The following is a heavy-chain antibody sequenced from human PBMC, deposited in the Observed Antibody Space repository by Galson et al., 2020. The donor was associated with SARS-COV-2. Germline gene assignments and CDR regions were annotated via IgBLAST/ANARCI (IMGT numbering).Heavy chain of an antibody. Sequence: GESLKISCAASGFTFSGSAMHWVRQAPGKGLEWVGRIRSKVNNYATAYAASVKGRFIISRDDSKNTAYLQMNSLETEDTAVYYCIRRKAVAFGWFDPWGQGTLVTVSS. V-gene: IGHV3-73*01. J-gene: IGHJ5*02. CDR2: IRSKVNNYAT. CDR1: GFTFSGSA. D-gene: IGHD6-19*01. CDR3: IRRKAVAFGWFDP.